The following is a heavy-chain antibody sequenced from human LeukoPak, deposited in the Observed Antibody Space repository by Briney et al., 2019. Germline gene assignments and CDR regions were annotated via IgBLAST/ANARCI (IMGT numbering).Heavy chain of an antibody. V-gene: IGHV1-46*01. D-gene: IGHD4-17*01. J-gene: IGHJ4*02. CDR3: ARDTIAGDYGDYERGYYFDY. CDR1: GYTFTSYY. CDR2: INPSGGST. Sequence: ASVKVSCKASGYTFTSYYMHWVRQAPGQGLEWMGIINPSGGSTSYAQKFQGRVTMTRDTSTSTVYMELSSLRSEDTAVYYCARDTIAGDYGDYERGYYFDYWGQGTLVTVSS.